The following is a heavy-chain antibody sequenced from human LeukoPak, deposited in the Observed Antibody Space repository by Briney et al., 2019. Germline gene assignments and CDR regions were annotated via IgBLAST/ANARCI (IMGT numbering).Heavy chain of an antibody. CDR2: ISYDGSNK. D-gene: IGHD6-19*01. Sequence: GGSLRLSCAASGFTFSSYGMHWVRQAPGKGLEWVAVISYDGSNKYYADSVKGRFTISRDNSKNTLYLQMNSLRAEDAAVYYCAKESSSGWKYYFGYWGQGTLVTVSS. J-gene: IGHJ4*02. V-gene: IGHV3-30*18. CDR3: AKESSSGWKYYFGY. CDR1: GFTFSSYG.